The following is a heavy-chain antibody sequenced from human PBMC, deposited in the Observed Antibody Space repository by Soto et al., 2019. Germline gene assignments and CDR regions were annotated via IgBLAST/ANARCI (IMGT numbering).Heavy chain of an antibody. V-gene: IGHV4-30-4*01. D-gene: IGHD7-27*01. CDR1: GGSISSAAYC. J-gene: IGHJ4*02. Sequence: SGTLSLTCTVSGGSISSAAYCWSWIRQSPDKGLEWIGHIYDGGTTYSSPSLKGRVTISADTSETQFSLKLSSVSAADTAVYCCARGPSGDKIGYWGQGMQVTVSS. CDR3: ARGPSGDKIGY. CDR2: IYDGGTT.